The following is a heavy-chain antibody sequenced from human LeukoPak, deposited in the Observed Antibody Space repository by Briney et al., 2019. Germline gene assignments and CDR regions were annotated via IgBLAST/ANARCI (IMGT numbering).Heavy chain of an antibody. CDR3: ARQGSLAAPPDY. CDR2: INHSGST. CDR1: GGSFSGYY. D-gene: IGHD6-25*01. V-gene: IGHV4-34*01. Sequence: SETLSLTCAVYGGSFSGYYWSWIRQPPGKGLEWIGEINHSGSTNYNPSLKSRVTMFVDMSKNQFSLRLSSVTAADTAVYYCARQGSLAAPPDYWGQGTLVTVSS. J-gene: IGHJ4*02.